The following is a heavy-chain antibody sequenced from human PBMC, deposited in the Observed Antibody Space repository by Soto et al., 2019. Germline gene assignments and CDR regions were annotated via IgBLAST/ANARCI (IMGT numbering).Heavy chain of an antibody. CDR1: GFTFSTYS. Sequence: EVQLVESGGGLVKPGGSLRLSCAASGFTFSTYSMNWVRQAPGKGLEWVSSISSDISYIYYADSVKGRFTISRDNAKNSLYLQMSSLRAEDTAVYHCVGGSRNYDFRSGYKGDFDYWGQGPLVTVSS. CDR3: VGGSRNYDFRSGYKGDFDY. J-gene: IGHJ4*02. D-gene: IGHD3-3*01. CDR2: ISSDISYI. V-gene: IGHV3-21*01.